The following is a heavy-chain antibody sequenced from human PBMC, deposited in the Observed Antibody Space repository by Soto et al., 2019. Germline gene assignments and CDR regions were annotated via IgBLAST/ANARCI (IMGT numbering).Heavy chain of an antibody. CDR2: INHSGST. CDR1: GGSFSGYD. D-gene: IGHD3-10*01. J-gene: IGHJ6*02. Sequence: PSETLSLTCAVYGGSFSGYDWSWIRQPPGEGLEWIGEINHSGSTNNNPSLKSRVTISVDTSKKQFSLKLDSVTAADTAVYYCARGRGYYYGMDVWGQGTTVTVS. V-gene: IGHV4-34*01. CDR3: ARGRGYYYGMDV.